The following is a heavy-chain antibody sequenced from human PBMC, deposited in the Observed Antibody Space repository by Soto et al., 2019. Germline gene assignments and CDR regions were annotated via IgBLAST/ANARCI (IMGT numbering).Heavy chain of an antibody. CDR3: ARAGGKLRYFDWFSP. J-gene: IGHJ5*02. D-gene: IGHD3-9*01. CDR2: IYYSGST. Sequence: VQLQESGPGLVKPSQTLSLTCTVSGGSISSGDYYWSWIRQPPGKGLEWIGYIYYSGSTYYNPSLKSRVTISVDTSKNQFSLKLSSVTAADTAVYYCARAGGKLRYFDWFSPWGQGTLVTVSS. V-gene: IGHV4-30-4*01. CDR1: GGSISSGDYY.